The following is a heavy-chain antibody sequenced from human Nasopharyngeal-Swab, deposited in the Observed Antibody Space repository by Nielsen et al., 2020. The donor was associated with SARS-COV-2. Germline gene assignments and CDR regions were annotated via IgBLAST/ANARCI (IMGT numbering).Heavy chain of an antibody. V-gene: IGHV1-18*01. CDR2: ISAYNGNT. CDR3: ARDVTTATTPYFDY. Sequence: ASVKVSCRASGYTFINYGISWVRQAPGQGLEWMGWISAYNGNTNYAQKLQGRVTMTTDTSTSTAYMELRSLRSDDTAVYYCARDVTTATTPYFDYWGQGTLVTVSS. J-gene: IGHJ4*02. CDR1: GYTFINYG. D-gene: IGHD4-17*01.